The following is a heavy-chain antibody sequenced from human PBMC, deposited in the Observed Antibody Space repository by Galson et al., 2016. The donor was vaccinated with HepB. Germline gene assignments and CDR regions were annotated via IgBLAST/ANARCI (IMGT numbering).Heavy chain of an antibody. CDR2: IWHDGSDK. Sequence: SLRLSCAASGFTFGRYGMHWVRQAPGKGLEWVAVIWHDGSDKYYEDSVKGRFTISRDNSNNTLYLQMNSLRAEDTAVYYCAREDSSGWTQPGCFDPWGQGTLVTVSS. J-gene: IGHJ5*02. CDR3: AREDSSGWTQPGCFDP. D-gene: IGHD6-19*01. CDR1: GFTFGRYG. V-gene: IGHV3-33*01.